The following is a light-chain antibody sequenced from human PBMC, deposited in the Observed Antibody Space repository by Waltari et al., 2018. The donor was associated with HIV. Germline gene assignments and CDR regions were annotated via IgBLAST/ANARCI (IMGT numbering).Light chain of an antibody. Sequence: SYVLTQPPSVSVAPGQTAKITCGGDNTGSKSVHWYQHNPGQAPLLVVFDDSDRPSGIPERFYGSNSGSTATLTIRRVEAGDEAAYYCQVWDGSEDLAVFGGGTRLTVL. CDR1: NTGSKS. J-gene: IGLJ2*01. CDR3: QVWDGSEDLAV. V-gene: IGLV3-21*02. CDR2: DDS.